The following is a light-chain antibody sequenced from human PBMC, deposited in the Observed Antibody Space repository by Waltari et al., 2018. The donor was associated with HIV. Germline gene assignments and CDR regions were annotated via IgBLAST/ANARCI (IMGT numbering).Light chain of an antibody. CDR1: SSNIGNNC. J-gene: IGLJ2*01. V-gene: IGLV1-51*01. Sequence: QSVLTQPPSVSAAPGQKVTISCSGSSSNIGNNCISWYQKVPGTAPKLLIYDNNKRPPGISDRCSGSKSGTSGTLGISGLQTVDEADYYCATWDSSLSAGVFGGGTKVTVL. CDR2: DNN. CDR3: ATWDSSLSAGV.